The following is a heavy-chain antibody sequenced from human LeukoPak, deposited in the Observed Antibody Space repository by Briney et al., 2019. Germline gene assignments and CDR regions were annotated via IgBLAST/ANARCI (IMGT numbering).Heavy chain of an antibody. CDR1: GFTFSSYG. CDR2: IRYDGSNK. CDR3: AKDLVVHNPNPTYFDY. J-gene: IGHJ4*02. D-gene: IGHD2-15*01. Sequence: PGGSLRLSCAASGFTFSSYGMHWVRQAPGKGLEWVAFIRYDGSNKYYADSVKGRFTISRDNSKNTLYLQMNSLRAEDTAVYYCAKDLVVHNPNPTYFDYWGQGTLVTVSS. V-gene: IGHV3-30*02.